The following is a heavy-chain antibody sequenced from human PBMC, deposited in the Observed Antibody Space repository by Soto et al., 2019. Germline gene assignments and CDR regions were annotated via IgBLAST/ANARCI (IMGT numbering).Heavy chain of an antibody. D-gene: IGHD4-17*01. Sequence: EVQLLESGGGLVQPGGSPRLSCTASGFTFSSYAMSWVRQAPGKGLEWVSTISGSGGSTYSADSVKGRFSISRDNSKSTLYLQMNSLRADDTAVYYCAAGGTVTRLDYWGQGTLVTVSS. J-gene: IGHJ4*02. V-gene: IGHV3-23*01. CDR3: AAGGTVTRLDY. CDR2: ISGSGGST. CDR1: GFTFSSYA.